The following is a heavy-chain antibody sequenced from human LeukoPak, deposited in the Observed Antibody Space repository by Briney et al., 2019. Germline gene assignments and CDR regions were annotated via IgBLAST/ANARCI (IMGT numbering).Heavy chain of an antibody. D-gene: IGHD6-13*01. Sequence: GGSLRLSCAASGFTFSSYSMNWVRQAPGKGLEWVSSISSSSSYIYYADSVKGRFTISRDNAKNSLYLQMNSLRAEDTAVYYCAKSLESAAALGYWGQGTLVTVSS. V-gene: IGHV3-21*01. J-gene: IGHJ4*02. CDR1: GFTFSSYS. CDR3: AKSLESAAALGY. CDR2: ISSSSSYI.